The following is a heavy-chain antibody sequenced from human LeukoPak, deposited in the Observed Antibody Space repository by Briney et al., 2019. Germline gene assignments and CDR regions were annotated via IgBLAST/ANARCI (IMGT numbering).Heavy chain of an antibody. CDR1: GYTLTELS. V-gene: IGHV1-24*01. CDR2: FDPEDGET. Sequence: ASVKVSCKVSGYTLTELSMHWVRQAPGKGLEWMGGFDPEDGETIYAQKFQGRVTMTEDTSTDTAYMELSSLRSEDTAVYYCARHITMVRGVRADHFDYWGQGTLVPSPQ. J-gene: IGHJ4*02. CDR3: ARHITMVRGVRADHFDY. D-gene: IGHD3-10*01.